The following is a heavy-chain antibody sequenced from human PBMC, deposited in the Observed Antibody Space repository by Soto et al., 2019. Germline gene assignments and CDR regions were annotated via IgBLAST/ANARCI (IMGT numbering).Heavy chain of an antibody. CDR1: GFTFSDYA. CDR2: ISGSGDST. J-gene: IGHJ3*02. CDR3: AKVKGLSPYDAFDI. V-gene: IGHV3-23*01. Sequence: PGGSLRLSCSASGFTFSDYAMSWVRQAPGKGLEWVSSISGSGDSTYYADSVKGRFAISRDNSKSTVSVQMNSLRAEDTAIYYCAKVKGLSPYDAFDIWGQGTLVTVSS. D-gene: IGHD2-21*01.